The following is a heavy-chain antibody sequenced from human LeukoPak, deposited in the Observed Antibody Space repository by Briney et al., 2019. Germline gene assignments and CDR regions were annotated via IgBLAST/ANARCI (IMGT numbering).Heavy chain of an antibody. CDR1: GGSISSGTYY. V-gene: IGHV4-31*03. J-gene: IGHJ4*02. CDR3: AREGGYYYDSSGYYPLDY. Sequence: PSQTLSLTCTVSGGSISSGTYYWSWIRQHPGKGLEWIGYIYYSGSSYYNPSLKSRVTISVDTSKNQFSLKLSSVTAADTAVYYCAREGGYYYDSSGYYPLDYWGQGTLVTVSS. D-gene: IGHD3-22*01. CDR2: IYYSGSS.